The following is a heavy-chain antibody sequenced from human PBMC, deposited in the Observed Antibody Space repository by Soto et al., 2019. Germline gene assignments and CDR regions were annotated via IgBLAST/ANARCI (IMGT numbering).Heavy chain of an antibody. Sequence: DVQLLESGGGLVHPGGSLRLSCAASGITFSNFAMSWVRQAPGKGLEWVSSISATGGSVYYADAVRGRFFISRDNSKNKVYLQMNSLRAEDTATYFCAGLAGYCAGGACLPYFDSWGQGLLVTVSS. CDR1: GITFSNFA. V-gene: IGHV3-23*01. CDR2: ISATGGSV. D-gene: IGHD2-8*02. J-gene: IGHJ4*02. CDR3: AGLAGYCAGGACLPYFDS.